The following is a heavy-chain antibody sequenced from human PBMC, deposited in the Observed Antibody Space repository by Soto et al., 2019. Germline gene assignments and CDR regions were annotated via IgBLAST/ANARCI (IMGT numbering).Heavy chain of an antibody. CDR3: ARDAAVGLFDY. J-gene: IGHJ4*02. CDR1: GYTFTSYG. CDR2: ISAYNGNT. Sequence: APVKVSCKASGYTFTSYGISWVRQAHGQGLEWMGWISAYNGNTNYAQKLQGRVTMTTHTSTSTAYMELRSLRSDDTAVYYCARDAAVGLFDYWGQGTLVTVS. D-gene: IGHD1-26*01. V-gene: IGHV1-18*01.